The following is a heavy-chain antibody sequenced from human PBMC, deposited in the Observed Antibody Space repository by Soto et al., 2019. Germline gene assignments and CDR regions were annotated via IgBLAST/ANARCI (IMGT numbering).Heavy chain of an antibody. Sequence: VQLQESGPGLVKPSQTLSLTCTVSGGSISSGGYYWSWIRQHPGKGLEWIGYIYYSGSTYYNPSLESRVTMSVDTSENQFSLRLSSVTAADTAVYYCARKDSGYAYYMDVWGKGTTGTVSS. CDR3: ARKDSGYAYYMDV. V-gene: IGHV4-31*03. J-gene: IGHJ6*03. D-gene: IGHD5-12*01. CDR1: GGSISSGGYY. CDR2: IYYSGST.